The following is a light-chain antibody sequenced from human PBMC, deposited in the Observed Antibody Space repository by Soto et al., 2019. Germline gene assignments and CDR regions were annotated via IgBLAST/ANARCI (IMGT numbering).Light chain of an antibody. Sequence: IQLTQSPSSLSASVGDRVTITCRASQGISSYLAWYHQKPGKAPKLLIYAESTLQSGVPPRFSGSGSGTEFILTISSLQPEDFATYYCQQFNSYPRTFGPGTKVDIK. J-gene: IGKJ3*01. V-gene: IGKV1-9*01. CDR2: AES. CDR3: QQFNSYPRT. CDR1: QGISSY.